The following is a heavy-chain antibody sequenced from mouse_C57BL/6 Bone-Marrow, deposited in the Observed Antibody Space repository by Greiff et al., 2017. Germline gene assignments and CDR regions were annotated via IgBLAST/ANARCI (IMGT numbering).Heavy chain of an antibody. Sequence: VQLQQSVAELVRPGASVKLSCTASGFYIKNTYMHWVKQRPEQGLEWIGRIDPANGNTKSAPTFQGKATITADTSSITAYLQLSSLTSEDTAIYYCARASCYSSSRPRYFDVWGTGTTVTVSS. CDR3: ARASCYSSSRPRYFDV. CDR1: GFYIKNTY. J-gene: IGHJ1*03. V-gene: IGHV14-3*01. CDR2: IDPANGNT. D-gene: IGHD1-1*01.